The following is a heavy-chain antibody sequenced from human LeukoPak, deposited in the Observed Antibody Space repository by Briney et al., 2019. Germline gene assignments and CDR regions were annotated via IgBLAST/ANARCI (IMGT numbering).Heavy chain of an antibody. V-gene: IGHV3-7*01. D-gene: IGHD1-1*01. CDR2: IRQDGSDK. J-gene: IGHJ5*02. Sequence: ETLSLTCTVSGGSISSSSYYWGWIRQPPGKGLEWVANIRQDGSDKYYVDSVKGRFIISRDNAQNSLYLQMGSLRAEDTAVYYCARMGGSNWNREVNWFDPWGQGTLVTVSS. CDR3: ARMGGSNWNREVNWFDP. CDR1: GGSISSSSYY.